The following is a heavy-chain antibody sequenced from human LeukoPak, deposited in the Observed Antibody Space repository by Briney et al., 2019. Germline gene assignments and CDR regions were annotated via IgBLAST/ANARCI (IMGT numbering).Heavy chain of an antibody. CDR2: ISGSGGST. J-gene: IGHJ4*02. Sequence: GGSLRLSCAASGFTSSSYAMSWVRQAPGKGLEWVSAISGSGGSTYYADSVKGRFTISRDNSKNTLYLQMNSLRAEDTAVYYSAKLPSGQHYGYYFDYWGQGTLVTVSS. V-gene: IGHV3-23*01. D-gene: IGHD4-17*01. CDR1: GFTSSSYA. CDR3: AKLPSGQHYGYYFDY.